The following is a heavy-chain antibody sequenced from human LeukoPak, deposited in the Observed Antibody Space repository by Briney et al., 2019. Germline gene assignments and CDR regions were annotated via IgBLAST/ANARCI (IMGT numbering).Heavy chain of an antibody. D-gene: IGHD4-17*01. CDR3: APIYGDYSDFDS. Sequence: PSETLSLTCAVYGGSLSNYYWSWVRQPPGKGLEWIGEITHHGRTNYNPSLKSRVTISRDTSKNQFSLKMNSVSAADTAFYYCAPIYGDYSDFDSWGQGTLVTVSS. CDR1: GGSLSNYY. J-gene: IGHJ4*02. V-gene: IGHV4-34*01. CDR2: ITHHGRT.